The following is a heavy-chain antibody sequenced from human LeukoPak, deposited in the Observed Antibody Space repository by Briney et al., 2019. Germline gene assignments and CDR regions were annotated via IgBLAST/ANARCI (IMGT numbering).Heavy chain of an antibody. D-gene: IGHD3-22*01. J-gene: IGHJ3*02. V-gene: IGHV1-69*05. Sequence: ASVKVSCKASGGTFSSYAISWVRQAPGQGLEWMGRIIPIFGTANYAQKFQGRVTITTDEPTSTAYMELSSLRSEDTAVYYCARDPLYDYDSSGPHAFDIWGQGTMVTVSS. CDR3: ARDPLYDYDSSGPHAFDI. CDR2: IIPIFGTA. CDR1: GGTFSSYA.